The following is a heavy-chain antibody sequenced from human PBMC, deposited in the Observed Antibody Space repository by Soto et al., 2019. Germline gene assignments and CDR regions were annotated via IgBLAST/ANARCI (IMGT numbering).Heavy chain of an antibody. Sequence: PGGSLRLSCAASGFTFSDYPMHWVRQAPGKGLEWVAVISYDGRVKYYVDSVKGRFTISRDDSKNTLYLQMNSLRVDDTAVYYCASDFIVGATDYFVYWGQGDSVTVSS. CDR3: ASDFIVGATDYFVY. CDR2: ISYDGRVK. J-gene: IGHJ4*02. V-gene: IGHV3-30*04. CDR1: GFTFSDYP. D-gene: IGHD1-26*01.